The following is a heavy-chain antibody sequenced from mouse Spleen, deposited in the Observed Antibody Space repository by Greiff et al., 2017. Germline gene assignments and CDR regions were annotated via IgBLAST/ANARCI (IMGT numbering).Heavy chain of an antibody. V-gene: IGHV1S81*02. Sequence: QVQLQQPGAELVKPGASVKLSCKASGYTFTSYWMHWVKQRPGQGLEWIGEINPSNGRTNYNEKFKSKATLTVDKSSSTAYMQLSSLTSEDSAVYYCARSAYYYGSSWGFDYWGQGTTLTVSS. J-gene: IGHJ2*01. CDR3: ARSAYYYGSSWGFDY. CDR2: INPSNGRT. D-gene: IGHD1-1*01. CDR1: GYTFTSYW.